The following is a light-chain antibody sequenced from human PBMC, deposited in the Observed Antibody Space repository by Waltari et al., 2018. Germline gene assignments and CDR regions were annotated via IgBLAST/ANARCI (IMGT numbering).Light chain of an antibody. CDR3: NSFTSTTTWV. CDR1: SSDVGGHNH. J-gene: IGLJ3*02. CDR2: DVD. Sequence: QSALTQPASVSGSPGQSITISCTGTSSDVGGHNHVSWYQQHPGQVPKLLIYDVDKWPSGVSHRFSAYKSGNTAALTISGLQAEDEADYYCNSFTSTTTWVFGGGTRVTVL. V-gene: IGLV2-14*03.